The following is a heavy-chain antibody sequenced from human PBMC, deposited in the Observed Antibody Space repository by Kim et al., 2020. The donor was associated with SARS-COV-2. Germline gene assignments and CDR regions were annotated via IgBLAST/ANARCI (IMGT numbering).Heavy chain of an antibody. CDR1: GFTFSNYA. Sequence: GGSLRLSCEASGFTFSNYAMNWVRQAPGKGLEWVSVLSDSGKSAHYADSVKGRFTISRDNSKNTLFLQMNSLRAEDTAVYYCAKDGVYSSAWYEFQQWGQGTLVTVSS. CDR3: AKDGVYSSAWYEFQQ. V-gene: IGHV3-23*01. D-gene: IGHD6-13*01. J-gene: IGHJ1*01. CDR2: LSDSGKSA.